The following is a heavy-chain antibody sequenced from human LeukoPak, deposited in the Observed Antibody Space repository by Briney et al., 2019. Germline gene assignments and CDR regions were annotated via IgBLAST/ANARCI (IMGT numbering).Heavy chain of an antibody. Sequence: WVRQPPGKGLEWIGYIYYSGSTYYDPSLKSRVTISVDTSKNQFSLKLSSVTAADTAVYYCARTYIVAFDYWGQGTLVTVSS. D-gene: IGHD2-15*01. CDR2: IYYSGST. V-gene: IGHV4-30-4*08. CDR3: ARTYIVAFDY. J-gene: IGHJ4*02.